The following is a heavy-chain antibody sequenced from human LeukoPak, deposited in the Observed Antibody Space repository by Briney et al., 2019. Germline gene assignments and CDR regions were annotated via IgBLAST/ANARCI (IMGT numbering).Heavy chain of an antibody. CDR3: ARALKAVAGRRHAFDI. CDR1: GGTFSSYA. D-gene: IGHD6-19*01. Sequence: ASVKVSCKASGGTFSSYAISWVRQAPGQGLEWMGGIIPIFGTANYAQKFQGRVTITADESTSTAYMELSSLRSEDTAVYYCARALKAVAGRRHAFDIWGQGTMVTVSS. V-gene: IGHV1-69*13. J-gene: IGHJ3*02. CDR2: IIPIFGTA.